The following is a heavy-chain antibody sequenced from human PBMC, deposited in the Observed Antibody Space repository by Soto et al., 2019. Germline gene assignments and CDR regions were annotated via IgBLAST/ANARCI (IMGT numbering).Heavy chain of an antibody. CDR2: INAGNGNT. CDR1: GYTFTSYA. J-gene: IGHJ6*02. D-gene: IGHD3-10*01. CDR3: AGDRITMVRGVRGYGMDV. Sequence: ASVKVSCKASGYTFTSYAMHWVRQAPGQRLEWMGWINAGNGNTKYSQKFQGRVTITRDTSASTAYMELSSLRSEDTAVYYCAGDRITMVRGVRGYGMDVWGQGTTVTVS. V-gene: IGHV1-3*01.